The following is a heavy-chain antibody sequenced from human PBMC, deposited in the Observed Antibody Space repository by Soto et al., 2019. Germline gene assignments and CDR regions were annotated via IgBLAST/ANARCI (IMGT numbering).Heavy chain of an antibody. J-gene: IGHJ4*02. V-gene: IGHV3-74*01. D-gene: IGHD3-10*01. CDR3: ADGQYGSGHQN. Sequence: VGSLRLSCAAAGFTFSSYWMHWVRQAPGKGLVWVSRINSDGSSTSYADSVKGRFTISRHNAKNTLYLQMNSLRAEDTAVYHCADGQYGSGHQNWGQGTLVIVSS. CDR2: INSDGSST. CDR1: GFTFSSYW.